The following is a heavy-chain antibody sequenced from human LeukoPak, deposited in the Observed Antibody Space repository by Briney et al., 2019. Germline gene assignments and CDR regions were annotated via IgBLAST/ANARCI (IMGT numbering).Heavy chain of an antibody. J-gene: IGHJ4*02. Sequence: GESLRLSWAASGFTFGSYAMSWFRQAPGRGLEWFSAISGSGGSTYYADSVKGRFTISRDNSKNTLYLQMNSLRAEDTAVYYCAKAVHSGGYWGQGTLVTVSS. CDR2: ISGSGGST. CDR1: GFTFGSYA. D-gene: IGHD2-15*01. V-gene: IGHV3-23*01. CDR3: AKAVHSGGY.